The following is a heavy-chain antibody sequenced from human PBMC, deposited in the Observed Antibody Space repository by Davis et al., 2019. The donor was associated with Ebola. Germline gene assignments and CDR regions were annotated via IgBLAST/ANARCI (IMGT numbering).Heavy chain of an antibody. V-gene: IGHV3-23*01. J-gene: IGHJ6*02. CDR1: GFSFSTYG. D-gene: IGHD3-16*01. Sequence: PGGSLRLSCAASGFSFSTYGMSWVRQAPGKGLEWVSGISNSGRSTYYADSVKGRFTISRDNSNNTLYLHMTSLRDEDTAVYYCTTDPGMMITFGGVVSHYGMDVWGQGTTVNVSS. CDR3: TTDPGMMITFGGVVSHYGMDV. CDR2: ISNSGRST.